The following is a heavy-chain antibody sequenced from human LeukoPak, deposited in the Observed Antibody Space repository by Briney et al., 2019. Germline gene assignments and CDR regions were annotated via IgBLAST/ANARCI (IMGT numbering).Heavy chain of an antibody. J-gene: IGHJ5*02. V-gene: IGHV3-21*01. CDR3: ARVVVPAATYNWFDP. D-gene: IGHD2-2*01. CDR2: ISSSSSYI. CDR1: GFTFSSYS. Sequence: PGGSLRLSCAASGFTFSSYSMNWVRQAPGKGLEWVSSISSSSSYIYYADSVKGRFTISRDNAKNSLYLQMNSLRAEDTAVYYCARVVVPAATYNWFDPWGQGTLVTVSS.